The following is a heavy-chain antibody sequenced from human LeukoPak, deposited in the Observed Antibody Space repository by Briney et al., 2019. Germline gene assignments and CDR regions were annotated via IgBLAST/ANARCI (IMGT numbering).Heavy chain of an antibody. CDR3: ARGSIVGATLYYFDY. D-gene: IGHD1-26*01. Sequence: ASVKVSCKASGGTFSSYAISWVRQAPGQGLEWMGRIIPILGIANYAKKFQGRVTITADKSTSTAYMELSSLRSEDTAVYYCARGSIVGATLYYFDYWGQGTLVTVSS. CDR2: IIPILGIA. J-gene: IGHJ4*02. CDR1: GGTFSSYA. V-gene: IGHV1-69*04.